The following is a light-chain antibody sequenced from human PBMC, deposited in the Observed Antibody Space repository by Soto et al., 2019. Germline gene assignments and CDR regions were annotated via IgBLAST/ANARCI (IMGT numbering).Light chain of an antibody. Sequence: EIVMKQSPGTLSVSPGGRATLSCRASQSVGGTLAWYQQKPGQAPRLLIYDASTRATGVPARFSGSGSGTEFTLTISSLQSEDLAVYYCHQYKNWWWTFGQGTKVEIK. J-gene: IGKJ1*01. CDR3: HQYKNWWWT. CDR2: DAS. CDR1: QSVGGT. V-gene: IGKV3-15*01.